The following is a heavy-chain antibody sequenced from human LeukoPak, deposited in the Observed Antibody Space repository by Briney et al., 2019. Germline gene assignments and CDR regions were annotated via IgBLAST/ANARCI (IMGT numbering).Heavy chain of an antibody. D-gene: IGHD6-19*01. J-gene: IGHJ4*02. Sequence: ASVSVCFMHCVCTFINYGISWVREAPGQGLEWMGWISGYNGNTNYAQKLPGRVTMTTDTSTSTAYMEVRSLRSDGTAVYYCARDEVAVAGKRVDYWGQGTLVTVSS. CDR1: VCTFINYG. V-gene: IGHV1-18*01. CDR3: ARDEVAVAGKRVDY. CDR2: ISGYNGNT.